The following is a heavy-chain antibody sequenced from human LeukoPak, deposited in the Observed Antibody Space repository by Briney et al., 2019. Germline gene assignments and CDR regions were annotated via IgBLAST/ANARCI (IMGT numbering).Heavy chain of an antibody. J-gene: IGHJ6*03. Sequence: PSETLSLTCAVYGGSFRGYYWSWIRQPPGKGLEWIGEINHSGSTNYNPSLKSRVAISVDTSKNQFSLKLSSVTAADTAVYYCARLWVRGGGLYQRNYYYYYMDVWGKGTTVTISS. CDR1: GGSFRGYY. CDR2: INHSGST. D-gene: IGHD3-10*01. V-gene: IGHV4-34*01. CDR3: ARLWVRGGGLYQRNYYYYYMDV.